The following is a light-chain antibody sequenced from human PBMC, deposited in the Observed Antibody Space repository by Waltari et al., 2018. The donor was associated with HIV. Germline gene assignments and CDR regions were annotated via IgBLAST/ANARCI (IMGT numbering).Light chain of an antibody. CDR1: SSDVGGYNY. CDR2: EVS. CDR3: SSYTSSSTPVV. V-gene: IGLV2-14*01. Sequence: QSALTQPASVSGSPGQSITISCTGTSSDVGGYNYVPWSQQHPGKAPKLMIYEVSNRPSGVSNRFSGSKSGNTASLTISGLQTEDEADYYCSSYTSSSTPVVFGGGTKLTVL. J-gene: IGLJ2*01.